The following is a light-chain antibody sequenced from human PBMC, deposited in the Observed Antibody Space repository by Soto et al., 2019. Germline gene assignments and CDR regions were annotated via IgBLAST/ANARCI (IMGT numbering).Light chain of an antibody. CDR2: DAS. V-gene: IGKV1-39*01. CDR1: QAIGAY. Sequence: DIQVTRCPSYLTPSVCYRFTTTCLASQAIGAYLNLYRQKLGKAPTLLIYDASSLQSGVPSRFSGLGSGTDFALTITSLQPEDSATYYCQQSYTIVETFGQGTKVDIK. J-gene: IGKJ2*01. CDR3: QQSYTIVET.